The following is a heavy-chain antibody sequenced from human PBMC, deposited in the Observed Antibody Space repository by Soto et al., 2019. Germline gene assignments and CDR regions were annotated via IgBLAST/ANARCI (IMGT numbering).Heavy chain of an antibody. D-gene: IGHD3-22*01. V-gene: IGHV3-30-3*01. CDR1: GFTFSSYA. Sequence: GGSLRLSCAASGFTFSSYAMHWVRQAPGKGLEWVAVISYDGSNKYYADSVKGRFTISRDNSKNTLYLQMNSLRAEDTAVYYCARDKITMIVVVGYYFDYWGQGTLVTVSS. J-gene: IGHJ4*02. CDR3: ARDKITMIVVVGYYFDY. CDR2: ISYDGSNK.